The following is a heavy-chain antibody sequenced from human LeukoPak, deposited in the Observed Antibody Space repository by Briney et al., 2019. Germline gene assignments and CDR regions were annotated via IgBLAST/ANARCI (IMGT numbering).Heavy chain of an antibody. V-gene: IGHV3-21*01. Sequence: PGGSLRLSCAASGFTFSSYSMNWVRQAPGKGLEWVSSVSSSSSYIYYADSVKGRFTISRDNAKNSLYLQMNSLRAEDTAAYYCARVSCSSGSCSYYFDYWGQGTLVTVSS. D-gene: IGHD2-15*01. J-gene: IGHJ4*02. CDR3: ARVSCSSGSCSYYFDY. CDR2: VSSSSSYI. CDR1: GFTFSSYS.